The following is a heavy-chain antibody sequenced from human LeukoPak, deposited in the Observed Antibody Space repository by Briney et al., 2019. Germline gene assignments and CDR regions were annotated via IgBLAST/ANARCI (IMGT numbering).Heavy chain of an antibody. V-gene: IGHV1-8*01. J-gene: IGHJ6*02. D-gene: IGHD6-19*01. CDR2: MNPNSGNT. CDR3: ARTHSSGWYSVFYYYYGMDV. Sequence: ASVKVSCKASGYTFTSYDINWVRQATGQGLEWRGWMNPNSGNTGYAQKFQGRVTMTRNTSISTAYMELSSLRSEDTAVYYCARTHSSGWYSVFYYYYGMDVWGQGTTVTVSS. CDR1: GYTFTSYD.